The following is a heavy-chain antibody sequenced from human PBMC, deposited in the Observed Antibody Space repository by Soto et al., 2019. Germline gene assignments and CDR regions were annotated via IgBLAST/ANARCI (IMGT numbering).Heavy chain of an antibody. CDR1: GYSCTTYC. J-gene: IGHJ6*02. CDR3: ARHEQFYYYYGMDV. CDR2: INPGDSDI. V-gene: IGHV5-51*01. Sequence: GESLKMWCDASGYSCTTYCIALVLQMPGKGLEWMGIINPGDSDIRYSPSFQCQVTISADNSISTAYLQWSSLKASDTAMYYCARHEQFYYYYGMDVWGQGTAVTVSS. D-gene: IGHD4-4*01.